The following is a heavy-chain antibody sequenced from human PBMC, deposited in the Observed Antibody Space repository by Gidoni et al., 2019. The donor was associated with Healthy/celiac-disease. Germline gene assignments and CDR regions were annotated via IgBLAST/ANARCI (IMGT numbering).Heavy chain of an antibody. CDR2: IYYSGST. Sequence: QVQLQESGPGLVKPSETLSLTCTVSGGSISSYYWSWIRQPPGKGLEWIGYIYYSGSTNYNPSLKSRVTISVDTSKNQFSLKLSSVTAADTAVYYCASQPGGYYYGMDVWGQGTTVTASS. D-gene: IGHD3-10*01. J-gene: IGHJ6*02. V-gene: IGHV4-59*01. CDR3: ASQPGGYYYGMDV. CDR1: GGSISSYY.